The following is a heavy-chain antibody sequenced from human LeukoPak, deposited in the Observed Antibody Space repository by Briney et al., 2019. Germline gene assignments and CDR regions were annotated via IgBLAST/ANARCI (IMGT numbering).Heavy chain of an antibody. D-gene: IGHD3-22*01. CDR3: ATDREGDPSAYYLV. V-gene: IGHV3-23*01. CDR2: ISDNGGRT. CDR1: GLRFSGQY. J-gene: IGHJ4*02. Sequence: GGSLRLSCAASGLRFSGQYMIWIRQAPGKGLEWVSTISDNGGRTYYADSVKGRFTISRDNSKNTLFLQMNSLRAEDSAVYYCATDREGDPSAYYLVGGQGTLITVSS.